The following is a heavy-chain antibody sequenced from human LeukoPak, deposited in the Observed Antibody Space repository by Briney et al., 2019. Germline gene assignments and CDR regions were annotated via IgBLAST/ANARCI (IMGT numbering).Heavy chain of an antibody. CDR3: AKTPNIVVVPVASWTSAYYMDV. D-gene: IGHD2-2*01. V-gene: IGHV4-61*02. J-gene: IGHJ6*03. CDR1: GGSISSGSYH. CDR2: IYTSGST. Sequence: PSETLSLTCTVSGGSISSGSYHWSWIRQPAGKGLEWIGRIYTSGSTNHNPSLKSRVTISVDTSKNQFSLKLSSVTAADTAVYYCAKTPNIVVVPVASWTSAYYMDVWGKGTTVTVSS.